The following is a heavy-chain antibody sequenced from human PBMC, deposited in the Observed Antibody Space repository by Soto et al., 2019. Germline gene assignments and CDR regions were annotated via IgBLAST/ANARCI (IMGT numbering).Heavy chain of an antibody. Sequence: QVQLVQSGAEVKKPGASVKVSCKASGYTFTSYDINWVRQATGQGLEWVGWMNPNRGNTGYAQTCHARDTLTRNTSIGTANTEPSSLRSEDTAVYYCARLSNLGWLFPYYFDYCGQGTQVTVAS. D-gene: IGHD3-3*01. CDR2: MNPNRGNT. CDR3: ARLSNLGWLFPYYFDY. J-gene: IGHJ4*01. CDR1: GYTFTSYD. V-gene: IGHV1-8*01.